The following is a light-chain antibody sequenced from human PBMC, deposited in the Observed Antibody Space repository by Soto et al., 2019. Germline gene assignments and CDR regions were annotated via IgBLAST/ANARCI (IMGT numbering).Light chain of an antibody. CDR1: ESLIHSDGSTY. Sequence: DVVMTQSPLSLPVTLGQPASISCRSSESLIHSDGSTYLSWFQQRPGQSPRRLIYEVSDRDSGVXDXCSGSGSGPDFTLKISRVEAEDVGVYYCMQGTHWPWTFGQGTEVEIK. CDR2: EVS. V-gene: IGKV2-30*02. CDR3: MQGTHWPWT. J-gene: IGKJ1*01.